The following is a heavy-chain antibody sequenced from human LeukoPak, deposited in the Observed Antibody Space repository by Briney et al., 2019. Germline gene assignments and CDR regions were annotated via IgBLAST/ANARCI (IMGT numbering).Heavy chain of an antibody. D-gene: IGHD3-10*01. V-gene: IGHV4-39*07. CDR2: IYYSGST. Sequence: LETLSLTCTVPGGSISSSSYYWGWTRQPPGKGLEWIGSIYYSGSTYYNPSLKSRVTISVDTSKNQFSLKLSSVTAADTAVYYCARLVPRYGSGSQSDYWGQGTLVTVSS. CDR1: GGSISSSSYY. J-gene: IGHJ4*02. CDR3: ARLVPRYGSGSQSDY.